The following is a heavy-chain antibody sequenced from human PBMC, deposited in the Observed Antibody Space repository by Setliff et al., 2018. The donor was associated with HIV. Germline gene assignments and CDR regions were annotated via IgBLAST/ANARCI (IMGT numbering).Heavy chain of an antibody. Sequence: PSETLSLTCDIYGDSFSGFYWSWIRQPPGKGLEWVGHIDHNGVTAYSPSLKSRVTISVDMSKRQFSLKITSLTAADTAVYYCAREGPFHQTTHTSNFFVDYWGQGALVTVSS. CDR2: IDHNGVT. CDR3: AREGPFHQTTHTSNFFVDY. J-gene: IGHJ4*01. V-gene: IGHV4-34*01. CDR1: GDSFSGFY. D-gene: IGHD2-2*01.